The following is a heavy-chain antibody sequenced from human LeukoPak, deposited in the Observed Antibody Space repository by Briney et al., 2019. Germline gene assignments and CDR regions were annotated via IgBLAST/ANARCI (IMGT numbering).Heavy chain of an antibody. Sequence: GGSLRLSCAASGFTFSSYGMSWVRQAPGKGLEWVSAISGSGGSTYYADSVKGRFTISRDNSKNTLYLQMNSLRAEDTAVYYCAKDRRPRIAVAGTFDYWGQGTLVTVSS. J-gene: IGHJ4*02. CDR2: ISGSGGST. CDR1: GFTFSSYG. D-gene: IGHD6-19*01. CDR3: AKDRRPRIAVAGTFDY. V-gene: IGHV3-23*01.